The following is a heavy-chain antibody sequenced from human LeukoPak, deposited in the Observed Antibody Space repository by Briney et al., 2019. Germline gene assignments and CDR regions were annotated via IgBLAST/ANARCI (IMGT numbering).Heavy chain of an antibody. D-gene: IGHD3-9*01. CDR2: INAGNGNT. CDR1: GYTFTRYT. J-gene: IGHJ6*02. V-gene: IGHV1-3*01. CDR3: ARAPTHYDILTGYSYYYYGMDV. Sequence: GASVKVSCKASGYTFTRYTMHWVRQAPGQRLEWMGWINAGNGNTKYSQKFQGRVTITRDTSASTAYMELSSLRSEDTAVYYCARAPTHYDILTGYSYYYYGMDVWGQGTTVTVSS.